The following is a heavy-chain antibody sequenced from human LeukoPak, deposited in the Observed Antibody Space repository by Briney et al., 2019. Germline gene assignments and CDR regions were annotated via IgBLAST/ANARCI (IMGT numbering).Heavy chain of an antibody. CDR3: ARARDYYDSSAYPNWFDP. CDR1: GGSISSYY. V-gene: IGHV4-4*07. CDR2: IYTSGST. Sequence: PSETLSLTCTVSGGSISSYYWSWIRQPAGTGLDWIGRIYTSGSTNYNPSLKSRVTISVDKSKNQFSLKLSSVTAADTAVYYCARARDYYDSSAYPNWFDPWGQGTLVTVSS. D-gene: IGHD3-22*01. J-gene: IGHJ5*02.